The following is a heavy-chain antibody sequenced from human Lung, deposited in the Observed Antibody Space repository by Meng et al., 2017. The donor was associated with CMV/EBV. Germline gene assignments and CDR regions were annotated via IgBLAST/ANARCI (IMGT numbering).Heavy chain of an antibody. Sequence: SCAASGFTFSSYAMSWVRQAPGKGLEWVSAISGSGGRTYYADSVKGRFTISRDNSKNTLYLQMNSLRAEDTAVYYCAKEAGWGLTRFLKWLSGLAYWXQGTLVTVSS. D-gene: IGHD3-3*01. CDR3: AKEAGWGLTRFLKWLSGLAY. CDR2: ISGSGGRT. J-gene: IGHJ4*02. V-gene: IGHV3-23*01. CDR1: GFTFSSYA.